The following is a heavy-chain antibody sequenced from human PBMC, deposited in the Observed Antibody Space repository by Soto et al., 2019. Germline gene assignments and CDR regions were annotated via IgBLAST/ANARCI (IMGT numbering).Heavy chain of an antibody. V-gene: IGHV4-30-4*01. CDR1: GGSISSGDYY. CDR2: IYYSGST. CDR3: ATTYGDYVFFDY. D-gene: IGHD4-17*01. Sequence: SETLSLTCTVSGGSISSGDYYWSWIRQPPGKGLEWIGYIYYSGSTYYNPSLKSRVTISVDTSKNQFSLKLSSVTAADTAVYYCATTYGDYVFFDYWGQGTLVTVSS. J-gene: IGHJ4*02.